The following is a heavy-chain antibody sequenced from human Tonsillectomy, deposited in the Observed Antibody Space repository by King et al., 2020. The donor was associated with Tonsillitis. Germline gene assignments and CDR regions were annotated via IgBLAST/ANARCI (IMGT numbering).Heavy chain of an antibody. V-gene: IGHV4-61*02. CDR3: AREAVTMYCSRWNWFDP. CDR2: IHPTGST. CDR1: GGSIASGTHY. D-gene: IGHD2-15*01. Sequence: LQESGPGLVKPSQTLSLTCTVSGGSIASGTHYWSWIRQPAGKGLEWIGRIHPTGSTNYNGSLKSRVSMSVDTSKNQFSLRLTSVTAADTAVYYCAREAVTMYCSRWNWFDPWGQGTLVTVSS. J-gene: IGHJ5*02.